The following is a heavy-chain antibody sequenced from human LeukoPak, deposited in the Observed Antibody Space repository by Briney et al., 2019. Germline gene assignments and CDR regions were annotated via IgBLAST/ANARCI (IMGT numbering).Heavy chain of an antibody. J-gene: IGHJ4*02. CDR3: ARDADSYDSSGYGGY. D-gene: IGHD3-22*01. V-gene: IGHV4-59*01. Sequence: PSETLSLTCTVSGGSISSYYWSWIRQPPGKGLEWIGYIYYSGSTNYNPSLKSRVTISVGTSKNQFSLKLSSVTAADTAVYYCARDADSYDSSGYGGYWGQGTLVTVSS. CDR2: IYYSGST. CDR1: GGSISSYY.